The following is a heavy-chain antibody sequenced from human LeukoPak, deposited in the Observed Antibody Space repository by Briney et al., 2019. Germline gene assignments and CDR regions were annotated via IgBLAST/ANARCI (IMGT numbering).Heavy chain of an antibody. CDR2: INHSGST. D-gene: IGHD3-22*01. CDR3: ARGVVVTYFDY. Sequence: SETLSLTCAVYGGSFSGYYWSWIRQPPGKGLEWIGEINHSGSTNYNPSLKSRVTISVDTSKNQFSLKLGSVTAADTAVYYCARGVVVTYFDYWGQGTLVTVSS. J-gene: IGHJ4*02. CDR1: GGSFSGYY. V-gene: IGHV4-34*01.